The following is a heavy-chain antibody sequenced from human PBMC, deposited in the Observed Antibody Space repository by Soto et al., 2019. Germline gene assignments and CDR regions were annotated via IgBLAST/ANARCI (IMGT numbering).Heavy chain of an antibody. V-gene: IGHV3-30*02. CDR2: IRVGGGSE. D-gene: IGHD2-2*01. CDR1: GSIFGGYG. J-gene: IGHJ4*02. CDR3: AKSDVVVPAASDY. Sequence: GGSLRLSCAASGSIFGGYGMHWVRQAPGKGLEWVAGIRVGGGSEYYADSVKGRFTISRDNSKNTLYLQMNSLRAEDTAVYYCAKSDVVVPAASDYWGQGTLVTVSS.